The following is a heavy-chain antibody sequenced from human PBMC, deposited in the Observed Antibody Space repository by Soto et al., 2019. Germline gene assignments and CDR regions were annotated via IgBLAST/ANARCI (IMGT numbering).Heavy chain of an antibody. CDR1: GGSXXXXXXX. V-gene: IGHV4-39*01. J-gene: IGHJ6*02. CDR2: MYYSGST. CDR3: XXXXXXXXXXXXXV. Sequence: QLQLQESGPGLVKPSETLSLTCTVSGGSXXXXXXXXXWIXQPPGKGLEWIGSMYYSGSTYYNPSLKSRVTISVDTSKNQFSXXXXXXXXXXXXXXXXXXXXXXXXXXXXXVWGQGTTVTVSS.